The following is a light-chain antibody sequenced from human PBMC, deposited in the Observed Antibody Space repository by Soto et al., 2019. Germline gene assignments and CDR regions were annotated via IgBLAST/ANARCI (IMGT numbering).Light chain of an antibody. Sequence: QSVLTQPASVSGSPGQSITISCAGSGGDVGNYDLLSWYQQFPGKAPKLIIFEVNRRPSGVSDRFSGNTASLTISGLQAEDEADFFCCSYAGNGAWVFGGGTKLTVL. J-gene: IGLJ3*02. CDR1: GGDVGNYDL. V-gene: IGLV2-23*02. CDR2: EVN. CDR3: CSYAGNGAWV.